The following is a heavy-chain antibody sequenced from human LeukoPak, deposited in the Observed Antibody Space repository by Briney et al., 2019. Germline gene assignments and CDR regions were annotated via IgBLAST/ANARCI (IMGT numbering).Heavy chain of an antibody. J-gene: IGHJ4*02. V-gene: IGHV4-59*08. CDR3: ARLADGYSSSPTSDY. D-gene: IGHD6-13*01. CDR1: GGSISSYY. Sequence: SETLSLTCTVSGGSISSYYWSWIRQPPGKGLEWIGYIYYSGSTNYNPSLKSRVTISVDTSKNQFSLKLSSVTAADTAVYYCARLADGYSSSPTSDYWGQGTLVTVSS. CDR2: IYYSGST.